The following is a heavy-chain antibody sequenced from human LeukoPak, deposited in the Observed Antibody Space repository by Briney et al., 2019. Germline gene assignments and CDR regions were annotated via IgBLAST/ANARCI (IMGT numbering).Heavy chain of an antibody. Sequence: GGSLRLSCAASGFTFSSYEMGWVRQAAGKGLEWISYISGSGSTIYYADSVKGRFTISRDNAKSSLYLQMNSLRVEDTAVYYCAKIVSTGDYWGQGTLVTVSS. CDR3: AKIVSTGDY. V-gene: IGHV3-48*03. CDR1: GFTFSSYE. J-gene: IGHJ4*02. CDR2: ISGSGSTI. D-gene: IGHD1-14*01.